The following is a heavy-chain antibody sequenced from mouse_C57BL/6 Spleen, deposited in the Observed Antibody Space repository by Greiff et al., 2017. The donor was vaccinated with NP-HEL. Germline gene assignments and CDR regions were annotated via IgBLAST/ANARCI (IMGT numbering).Heavy chain of an antibody. CDR3: ARQDSSGYVGVY. CDR2: IDAFIGST. V-gene: IGHV1-55*01. Sequence: KTGEERGKKGEEGKTYRKNSGYNYTIYSLPSSHPLPFPFLSFIFAIDAFIGSTNYNEKFKSKATLTVDTSSSTAYMQLSSLTSEDSAVYYCARQDSSGYVGVYWGQGTLVTVSA. CDR1: GYNYTIYS. D-gene: IGHD3-2*02. J-gene: IGHJ3*01.